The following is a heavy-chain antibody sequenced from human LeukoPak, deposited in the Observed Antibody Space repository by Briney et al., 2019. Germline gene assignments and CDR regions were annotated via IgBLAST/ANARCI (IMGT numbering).Heavy chain of an antibody. J-gene: IGHJ6*03. CDR2: IYPGDSDT. D-gene: IGHD2-2*01. Sequence: KRGESLKISCKASGYHFTSYWIGWVRQVPGKGLEWMGIIYPGDSDTRYSPSFQGQVTISVDKSITTAYLQWSSLKASDTGMYYCARQGRSSTAYYFIDVWGKGTTVTVSS. CDR1: GYHFTSYW. CDR3: ARQGRSSTAYYFIDV. V-gene: IGHV5-51*01.